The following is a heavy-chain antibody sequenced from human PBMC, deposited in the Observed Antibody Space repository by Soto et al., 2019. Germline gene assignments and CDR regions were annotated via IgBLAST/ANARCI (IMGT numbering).Heavy chain of an antibody. V-gene: IGHV1-69*02. J-gene: IGHJ6*02. CDR1: GGTFSSYT. Sequence: ASVKVSCKASGGTFSSYTISWVRQAPGQGLEWMGRIIPILGIANYAQKFQGRVTITADKSTSTAYMELSSLRSEDTAVYYCAMAYDILTGYYRPPYYYYYGMDVWGQGTTVTV. D-gene: IGHD3-9*01. CDR2: IIPILGIA. CDR3: AMAYDILTGYYRPPYYYYYGMDV.